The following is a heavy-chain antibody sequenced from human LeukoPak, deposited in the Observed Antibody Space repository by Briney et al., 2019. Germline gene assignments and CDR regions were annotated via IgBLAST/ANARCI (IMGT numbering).Heavy chain of an antibody. CDR3: ARGSEDIVVVPAAIVYNWFDP. CDR2: IIPIFGTA. J-gene: IGHJ5*02. CDR1: GGTFISYA. V-gene: IGHV1-69*06. Sequence: SVKVSCKASGGTFISYAISWVRQAPGQGLEWMGGIIPIFGTANYAQKFQGRVTITADKSTSTAYMELSSLRSEDTAVYYCARGSEDIVVVPAAIVYNWFDPWGQGTLVTVSS. D-gene: IGHD2-2*01.